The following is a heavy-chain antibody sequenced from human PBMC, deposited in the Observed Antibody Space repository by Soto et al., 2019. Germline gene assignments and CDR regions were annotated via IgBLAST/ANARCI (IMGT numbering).Heavy chain of an antibody. J-gene: IGHJ4*02. V-gene: IGHV3-23*01. CDR3: AKRPLKFEGSYFDY. CDR2: ISGSGGST. CDR1: GFTLSNYP. Sequence: GSPGLSCAAPGFTLSNYPIAWGRPAPAKGLEWVSTISGSGGSTFYADSVKGRFTISRDNSKNTVYLQMNSLRVEDTAVYYCAKRPLKFEGSYFDYWGQGTLVTV. D-gene: IGHD3-10*01.